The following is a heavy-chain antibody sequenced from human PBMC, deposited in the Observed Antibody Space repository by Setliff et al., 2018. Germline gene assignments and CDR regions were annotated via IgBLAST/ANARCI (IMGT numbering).Heavy chain of an antibody. CDR3: VGEGVDSRSSTDYRYYMDV. V-gene: IGHV1-69*05. CDR1: GGTFSGYG. D-gene: IGHD3-22*01. CDR2: TIPIFGTT. Sequence: ASVKVSCKASGGTFSGYGISWVRQAPGQGLEWMGGTIPIFGTTDYAQKLRGRVTIITDESTSTAFMQLSSLRSEDTAVYYCVGEGVDSRSSTDYRYYMDVWGKGTTVTVSS. J-gene: IGHJ6*03.